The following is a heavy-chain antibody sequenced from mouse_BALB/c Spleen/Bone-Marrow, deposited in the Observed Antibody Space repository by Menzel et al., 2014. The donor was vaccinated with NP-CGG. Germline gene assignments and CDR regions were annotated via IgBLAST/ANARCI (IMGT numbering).Heavy chain of an antibody. Sequence: EVQGVESGGGLVQPGGSLKLSCAASGFDFSRYWMSWVRQAPGKGLEWIGEINPDSSTINYTPSLKDKFIISRDNANNMLYLQMSKVRSEDTALYYCARQGYYGKGDYWGQGTTLTVSS. CDR1: GFDFSRYW. V-gene: IGHV4-1*02. CDR3: ARQGYYGKGDY. J-gene: IGHJ2*01. CDR2: INPDSSTI. D-gene: IGHD2-1*01.